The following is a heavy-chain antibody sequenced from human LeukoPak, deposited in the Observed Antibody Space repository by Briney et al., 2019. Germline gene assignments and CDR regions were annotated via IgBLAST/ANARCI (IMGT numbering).Heavy chain of an antibody. D-gene: IGHD5-12*01. Sequence: GGSLRLSCAASGFTFSTYWMTWVRQAPGKGLEWVANIKEDGSREYYVDSVKGRFTISRDNAKNSPYLQMDSLTAEDTAVYYCARDSPGYGAYVSWGQGTLVSVSS. CDR1: GFTFSTYW. V-gene: IGHV3-7*01. CDR2: IKEDGSRE. J-gene: IGHJ1*01. CDR3: ARDSPGYGAYVS.